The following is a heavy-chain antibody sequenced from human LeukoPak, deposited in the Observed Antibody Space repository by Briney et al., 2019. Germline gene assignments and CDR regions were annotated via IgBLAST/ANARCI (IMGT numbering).Heavy chain of an antibody. D-gene: IGHD6-13*01. CDR2: INHSGST. Sequence: SETLSLTCAVYGGSFSGYYWSWIRQPPGKGLEWIGEINHSGSTNYNPSLKSRVTISVDTSKNQFSLKLSSVTAADTAVYYCARGAAARGYWGQGTLVTVSS. CDR1: GGSFSGYY. CDR3: ARGAAARGY. J-gene: IGHJ4*02. V-gene: IGHV4-34*01.